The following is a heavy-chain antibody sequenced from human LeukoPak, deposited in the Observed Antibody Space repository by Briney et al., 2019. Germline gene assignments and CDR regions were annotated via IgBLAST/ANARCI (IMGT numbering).Heavy chain of an antibody. V-gene: IGHV1-2*02. Sequence: ASVKVSCKASGYTFTGYYIHWVRQAPGQGLEWMGWINPNSGGTNYAQKFQGRVTMTRDTSISTAYMELSSLRSDDTAVYYCAGDSRAGWVVATFDYWGQGTLVTVSS. CDR3: AGDSRAGWVVATFDY. J-gene: IGHJ4*02. CDR1: GYTFTGYY. D-gene: IGHD5-12*01. CDR2: INPNSGGT.